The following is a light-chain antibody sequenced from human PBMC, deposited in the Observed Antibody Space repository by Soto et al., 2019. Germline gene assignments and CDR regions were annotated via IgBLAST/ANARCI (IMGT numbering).Light chain of an antibody. CDR1: QSVSSN. CDR2: GAS. CDR3: QHYNKLPLT. V-gene: IGKV3-15*01. J-gene: IGKJ4*01. Sequence: EIVLTQSPATLSVSPGERATLSCRASQSVSSNLAWYQQKPGQAPRLVIYGASTSATGIPTRFSGSGSATEFTLTISSLQSEDFAVYYCQHYNKLPLTFGGGAKVEIK.